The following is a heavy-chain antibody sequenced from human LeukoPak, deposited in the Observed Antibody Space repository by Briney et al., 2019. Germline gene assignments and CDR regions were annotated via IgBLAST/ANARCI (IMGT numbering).Heavy chain of an antibody. V-gene: IGHV1-18*01. Sequence: GASLKVSCKASGYTFTSYGMSWVRQAPGQGLEWMGWISAYNGNTNYAQKLQGRVTMTTDTSTSTAYMELWGLRSDDTAVYYCARDIGSGWFDYYYYYGMDVWGQGTTVTVSS. CDR2: ISAYNGNT. CDR1: GYTFTSYG. D-gene: IGHD6-19*01. J-gene: IGHJ6*02. CDR3: ARDIGSGWFDYYYYYGMDV.